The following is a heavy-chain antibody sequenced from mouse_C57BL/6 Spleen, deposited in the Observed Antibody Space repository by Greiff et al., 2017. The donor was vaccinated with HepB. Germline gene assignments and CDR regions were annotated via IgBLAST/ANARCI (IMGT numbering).Heavy chain of an antibody. CDR3: ARKKDSSGPAWFAY. Sequence: QVQLKQSGAELVKPGASVKISCKASGYSFSSYWMNWVKQRPGKGLEWIGQIYPGDGDTNYNGKFKGKATLTADKSTSTAYMQLSSLTSEDSAVYFCARKKDSSGPAWFAYWGQGTLVTVSA. D-gene: IGHD3-2*02. CDR2: IYPGDGDT. V-gene: IGHV1-80*01. J-gene: IGHJ3*01. CDR1: GYSFSSYW.